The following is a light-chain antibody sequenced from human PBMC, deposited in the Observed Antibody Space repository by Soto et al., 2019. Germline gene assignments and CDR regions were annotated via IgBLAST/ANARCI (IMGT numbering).Light chain of an antibody. CDR2: EGS. Sequence: QSVLTQPASVSGSPGQSITISCTGSSSDVGSYNLVSWHQQYPGKAPKLMIYEGSKRPSGVSNRFSGSKSGNTASLTISGPQAEDEADYCCCSYAGSSTLVFGGGTKLTVL. V-gene: IGLV2-23*01. J-gene: IGLJ3*02. CDR3: CSYAGSSTLV. CDR1: SSDVGSYNL.